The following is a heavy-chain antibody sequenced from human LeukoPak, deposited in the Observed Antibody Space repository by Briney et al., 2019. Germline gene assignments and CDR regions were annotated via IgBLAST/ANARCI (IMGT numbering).Heavy chain of an antibody. Sequence: PGGSLRLSCAASGFTFSSYSMNWVRQAPGKGLEWVSSLSSSSSYIYYADSVKGRFTISRDNAKNSLYLQMNSLRAEDTAVYYCARVSVDTAMVTPSGFDYWGQGTLVTVSS. D-gene: IGHD5-18*01. CDR3: ARVSVDTAMVTPSGFDY. CDR1: GFTFSSYS. CDR2: LSSSSSYI. J-gene: IGHJ4*02. V-gene: IGHV3-21*01.